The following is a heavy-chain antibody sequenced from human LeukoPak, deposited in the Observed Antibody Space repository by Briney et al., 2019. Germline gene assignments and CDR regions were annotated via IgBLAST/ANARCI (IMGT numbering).Heavy chain of an antibody. D-gene: IGHD3-22*01. J-gene: IGHJ4*02. V-gene: IGHV3-74*01. Sequence: SGGSLRLSCVASGFTFNAYYIHWVRQAPGKGLVWVSRINGDGTKRNYADSVKGRFTISRDNAKNTLDLQMNSLREEDTAVYYCVRDGDHYDFDYWGQGTLVSVSS. CDR2: INGDGTKR. CDR1: GFTFNAYY. CDR3: VRDGDHYDFDY.